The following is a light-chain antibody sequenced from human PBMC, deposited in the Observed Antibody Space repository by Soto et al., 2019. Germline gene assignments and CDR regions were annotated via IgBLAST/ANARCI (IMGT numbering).Light chain of an antibody. J-gene: IGKJ5*01. CDR1: ESVTRN. CDR3: QQYNDWPPIT. Sequence: EVVLTQSPVILSVSPGESATLSCRASESVTRNLAWYQHIPGQAPRLLVFHASVRATGIPARFSGSGSGTEFSLTISNLQSEDFAVYFYQQYNDWPPITFGQGTRLEIK. V-gene: IGKV3-15*01. CDR2: HAS.